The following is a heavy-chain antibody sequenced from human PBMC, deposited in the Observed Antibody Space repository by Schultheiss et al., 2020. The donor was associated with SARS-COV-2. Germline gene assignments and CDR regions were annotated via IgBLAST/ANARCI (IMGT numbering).Heavy chain of an antibody. CDR3: AKGQRARWVAGTPFDY. D-gene: IGHD6-19*01. Sequence: GGSLRLSCAASGFTFSDYYMSWIRQAPGKGLEWVSAISGSGGSTYYADSVKGRFTISRDNSKNTLYLQMNSLRAEDTAVYYCAKGQRARWVAGTPFDYWGQGTLVTVSS. CDR2: ISGSGGST. J-gene: IGHJ4*02. V-gene: IGHV3-23*01. CDR1: GFTFSDYY.